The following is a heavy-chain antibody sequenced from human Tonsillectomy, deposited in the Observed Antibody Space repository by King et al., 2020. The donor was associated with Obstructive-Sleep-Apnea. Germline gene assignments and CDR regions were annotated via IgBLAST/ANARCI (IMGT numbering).Heavy chain of an antibody. D-gene: IGHD6-25*01. V-gene: IGHV3-23*04. CDR2: ITSGGST. CDR1: GFKFNSYV. CDR3: AKADRSGFWGYFDS. Sequence: VQLVESGGALVQPGESLRLSCAVSGFKFNSYVMSWVRQAPGLGLEWVSSITSGGSTYYAGSVKGRFTISRDNSKNTLFLHMNSVRVEDTAIYYCAKADRSGFWGYFDSWGQGTLVTVSS. J-gene: IGHJ4*02.